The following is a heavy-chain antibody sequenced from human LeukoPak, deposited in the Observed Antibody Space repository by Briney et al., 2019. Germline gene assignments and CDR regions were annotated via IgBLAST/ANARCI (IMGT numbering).Heavy chain of an antibody. V-gene: IGHV4-34*01. CDR3: ARSYCSGGSCYSDC. Sequence: SETLSLTCAVYGGSFSGYYWSWIRQPPGKGLEWIGEINHSGSTNYNPSLKSRVTISVDTSKNQFSLKLSSVTAADTAVYYCARSYCSGGSCYSDCWGQGTLVTVSS. CDR2: INHSGST. J-gene: IGHJ4*02. CDR1: GGSFSGYY. D-gene: IGHD2-15*01.